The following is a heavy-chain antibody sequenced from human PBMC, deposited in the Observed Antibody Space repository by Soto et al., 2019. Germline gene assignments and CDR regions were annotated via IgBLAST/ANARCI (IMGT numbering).Heavy chain of an antibody. V-gene: IGHV3-23*01. Sequence: EVQLLESGGGLVQPGGSLRLSCVASGFTFSSYAMSWVRQAPGKGLEWVSAISGSGGSTYYADSVKGRFTISRDNSKNTLYLQMNSLRAEDTAVYYCAKPYYGDYVDLANLYYYYYYMDVWGKGTTVTVSS. D-gene: IGHD4-17*01. CDR1: GFTFSSYA. CDR3: AKPYYGDYVDLANLYYYYYYMDV. CDR2: ISGSGGST. J-gene: IGHJ6*03.